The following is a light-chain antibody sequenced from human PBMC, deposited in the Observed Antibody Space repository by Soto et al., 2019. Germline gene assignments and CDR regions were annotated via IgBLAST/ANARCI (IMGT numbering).Light chain of an antibody. J-gene: IGLJ1*01. CDR2: EVS. V-gene: IGLV2-14*01. CDR3: SSYTSSSTLV. CDR1: SSDVGGYNY. Sequence: QSVLTQPASVSGSPGQSITLSCTGTSSDVGGYNYVSWYQQHPGKAPKLMIYEVSYRPSGVSNRFSGSKSGYTASLTISGLQAEDEADYYCSSYTSSSTLVFGTGTKVTVL.